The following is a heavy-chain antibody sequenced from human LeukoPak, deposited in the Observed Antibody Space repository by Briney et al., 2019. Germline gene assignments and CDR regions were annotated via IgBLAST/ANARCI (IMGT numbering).Heavy chain of an antibody. CDR1: GGSIISSTYY. CDR3: ARGEPFGGIVVVPAAIVDNWFDP. V-gene: IGHV4-39*07. CDR2: INHSGST. J-gene: IGHJ5*02. Sequence: SETLSLTCTVSGGSIISSTYYWSWIRQPPGKGLEWIGEINHSGSTNYNPSLKSRVTISEDTSKNQFSLKLSSVTAADTAVYYCARGEPFGGIVVVPAAIVDNWFDPWGQGTLVTVSS. D-gene: IGHD2-2*01.